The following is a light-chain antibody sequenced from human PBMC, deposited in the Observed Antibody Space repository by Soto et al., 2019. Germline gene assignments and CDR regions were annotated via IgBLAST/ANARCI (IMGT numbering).Light chain of an antibody. Sequence: QSALTQPRSVSGSPGQSVTISCAGTSSDVGAYYHVSWYQQHPDKAPKLMIYDVSRRPSGVPDRFSGSKSGNTASLTISGLQAEDEADYYCCSYAGSYTVVFGGGTKVTVL. CDR2: DVS. J-gene: IGLJ2*01. V-gene: IGLV2-11*01. CDR3: CSYAGSYTVV. CDR1: SSDVGAYYH.